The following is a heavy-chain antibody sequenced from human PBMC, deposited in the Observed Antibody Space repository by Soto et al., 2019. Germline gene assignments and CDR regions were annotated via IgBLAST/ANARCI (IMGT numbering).Heavy chain of an antibody. Sequence: EVQLVESGGGLIQPGGSLRLSCAASGFNFIRKYMIWVRQAPGKGLEWVSILYSGGTTYYADSVKGRFTISRDTSENTLYLQMNDLRPDDTAVYYCATWHEREHAFDVWGQGTTVTISS. J-gene: IGHJ3*01. CDR3: ATWHEREHAFDV. CDR1: GFNFIRKY. V-gene: IGHV3-53*01. D-gene: IGHD1-1*01. CDR2: LYSGGTT.